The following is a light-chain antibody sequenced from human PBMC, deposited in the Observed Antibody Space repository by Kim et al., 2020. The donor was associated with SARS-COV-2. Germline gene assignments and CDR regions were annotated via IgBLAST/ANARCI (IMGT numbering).Light chain of an antibody. V-gene: IGLV1-47*01. Sequence: ELTQPPSASGTPGQRVTISCSGSSSNIGSNYVYWYQQLPGTAPKLLIYRNNQRSSGVPDRFSGSKSGTSASLAISGLRSEDEADYYCAAWDDSLSGPLFGGGTQLTVL. J-gene: IGLJ2*01. CDR1: SSNIGSNY. CDR2: RNN. CDR3: AAWDDSLSGPL.